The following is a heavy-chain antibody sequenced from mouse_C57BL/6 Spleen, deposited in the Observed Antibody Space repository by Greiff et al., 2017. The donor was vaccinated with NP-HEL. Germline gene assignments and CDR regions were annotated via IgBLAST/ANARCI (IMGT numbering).Heavy chain of an antibody. CDR2: ISDGGSYT. V-gene: IGHV5-4*03. D-gene: IGHD2-3*01. J-gene: IGHJ2*01. CDR1: GFTFSSYA. Sequence: EVKLVASGGGLVKPGGSLKFSCAASGFTFSSYAMSWVRQTPEKRLEWVATISDGGSYTYYQDNVKGRFTISRDNAKNNLYLQMSHLKSEDTAMYYCASYDGYVSGYFDYWGQGTTLTVSS. CDR3: ASYDGYVSGYFDY.